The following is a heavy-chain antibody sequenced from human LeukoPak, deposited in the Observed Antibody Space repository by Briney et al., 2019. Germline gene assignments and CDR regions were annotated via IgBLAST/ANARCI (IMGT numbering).Heavy chain of an antibody. J-gene: IGHJ4*02. D-gene: IGHD3-22*01. Sequence: PSETLSLTCTVSGGSISSYYWSWIRQHPGKGLEWIAYIHYSGSTYYNPSLQSPVTISVDTSKNQFSLKLSSVTAADTAVYYCARAYDGSGYYYYYLFDYWGQGTLVTVSS. V-gene: IGHV4-31*01. CDR3: ARAYDGSGYYYYYLFDY. CDR2: IHYSGST. CDR1: GGSISSYY.